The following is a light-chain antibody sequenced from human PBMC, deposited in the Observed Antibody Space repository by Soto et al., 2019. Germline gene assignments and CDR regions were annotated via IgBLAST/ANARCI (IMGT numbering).Light chain of an antibody. V-gene: IGLV2-11*01. CDR2: DVT. CDR3: CAHVGSTTYV. Sequence: QSVLTQPRSVSGSPVQSVTISCSGTSIDVDDYVSWYQQHPGKAPKVIIYDVTERPSGVPDRFSGSKSGNAASLTVSGLQAEDEADYYCCAHVGSTTYVFGSGTKVTV. CDR1: SIDVDDY. J-gene: IGLJ1*01.